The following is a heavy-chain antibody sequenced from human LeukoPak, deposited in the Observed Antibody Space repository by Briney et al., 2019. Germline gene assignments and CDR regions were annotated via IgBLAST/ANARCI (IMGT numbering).Heavy chain of an antibody. J-gene: IGHJ4*02. V-gene: IGHV3-7*01. Sequence: GGSLRLSCAASGFTFSSYWMSWVRQAPGKGLEWVANINQDGSEIYYVDSLKGRFTISRDNAKNSLYLQMSSLRAEDTAVYFCVRGPMTIITLWGQGTLVTVSS. D-gene: IGHD4-11*01. CDR3: VRGPMTIITL. CDR1: GFTFSSYW. CDR2: INQDGSEI.